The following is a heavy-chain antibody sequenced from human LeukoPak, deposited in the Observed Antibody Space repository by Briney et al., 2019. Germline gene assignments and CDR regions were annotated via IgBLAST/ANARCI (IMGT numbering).Heavy chain of an antibody. D-gene: IGHD6-13*01. CDR2: ISSSSSTI. CDR3: ARDGVGIAAAGTSYYYYYYMDV. CDR1: GFTFSSYS. J-gene: IGHJ6*03. Sequence: GGSLRLSCAASGFTFSSYSMNWVHQAPGKGLEWVSYISSSSSTIYYADSVKGRFTISRDNAKNSLYLQMNSLRAEDTAVYYCARDGVGIAAAGTSYYYYYYMDVWGKGTTVTISS. V-gene: IGHV3-48*04.